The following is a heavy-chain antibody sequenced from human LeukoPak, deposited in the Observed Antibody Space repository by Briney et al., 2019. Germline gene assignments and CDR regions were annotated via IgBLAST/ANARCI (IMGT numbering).Heavy chain of an antibody. Sequence: ASVKVSCKVSGYTLTELSMHWVRQAPGKGLEWMGGFDPEDGETIYAQKFQGRVTMTEDTSTDTAYMELSSLRSEDTAVYYCATVIRYGVYFDYWGQGTLVTVSS. V-gene: IGHV1-24*01. CDR3: ATVIRYGVYFDY. CDR1: GYTLTELS. CDR2: FDPEDGET. J-gene: IGHJ4*02. D-gene: IGHD1-14*01.